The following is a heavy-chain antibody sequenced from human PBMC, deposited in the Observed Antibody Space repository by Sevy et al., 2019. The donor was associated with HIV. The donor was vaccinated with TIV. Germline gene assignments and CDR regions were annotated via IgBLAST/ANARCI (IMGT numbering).Heavy chain of an antibody. CDR3: VGRPYSSAYSWSYHFDY. D-gene: IGHD3-16*01. CDR2: ISGSSSAM. V-gene: IGHV3-11*01. J-gene: IGHJ4*02. CDR1: GFTFSDYN. Sequence: GGSLRLSCAASGFTFSDYNMSWIRQAPGKGLEGISYISGSSSAMVYADSVKGRFAISRNNAKNSLYLHMDNLRAEDTAVYFCVGRPYSSAYSWSYHFDYWGQGTLVTVSS.